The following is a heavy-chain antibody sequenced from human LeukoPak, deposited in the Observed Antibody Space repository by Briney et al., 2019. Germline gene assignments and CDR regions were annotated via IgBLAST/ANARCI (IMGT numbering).Heavy chain of an antibody. CDR1: GESFSGYY. D-gene: IGHD3-3*01. V-gene: IGHV4-34*01. CDR3: ARARNYDFWSQNYYYYYMDV. J-gene: IGHJ6*03. Sequence: TSETLSLTCAVYGESFSGYYWTWIRQPPGKGLEWIGEINHSGSTNYNPSLKSRVTISVDTSKNQFSLKLTSVTAADTAVYHCARARNYDFWSQNYYYYYMDVWGKGTTVTVSS. CDR2: INHSGST.